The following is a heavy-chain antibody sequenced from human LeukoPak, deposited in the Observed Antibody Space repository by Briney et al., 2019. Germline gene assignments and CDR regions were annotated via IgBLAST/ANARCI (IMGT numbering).Heavy chain of an antibody. J-gene: IGHJ4*02. V-gene: IGHV3-7*01. D-gene: IGHD4/OR15-4a*01. CDR1: GFTFRDFW. Sequence: GGPLGLSGEPSGFTFRDFWMSWMRQAPGKGLEGVANIKYDGDEEYYVDSVKGRFTISRDNAKNSLYLQLNSLRVEDTAVYYCRSGGAAPGAFDNWGQGTLVTVSP. CDR2: IKYDGDEE. CDR3: RSGGAAPGAFDN.